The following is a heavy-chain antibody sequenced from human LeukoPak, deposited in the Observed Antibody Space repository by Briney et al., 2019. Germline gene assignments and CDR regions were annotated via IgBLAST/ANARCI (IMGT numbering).Heavy chain of an antibody. CDR1: GDTLTELS. Sequence: GASVKVSCKVSGDTLTELSTHWVRQAPGKGLEWMGGFDPEHGEMIYAQKLQGRVTMTEHRSTDTAYMELSSLRSEDTAVYYCATGGPWDLLKYWGQGTLVTVSS. J-gene: IGHJ4*02. CDR3: ATGGPWDLLKY. CDR2: FDPEHGEM. D-gene: IGHD3-9*01. V-gene: IGHV1-24*01.